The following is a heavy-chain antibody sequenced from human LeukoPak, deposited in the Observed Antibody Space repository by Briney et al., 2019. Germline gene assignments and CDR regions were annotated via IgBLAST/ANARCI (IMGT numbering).Heavy chain of an antibody. CDR2: INWNGGST. D-gene: IGHD2-2*01. CDR1: GFTFDDYG. Sequence: GGSLRLSCAASGFTFDDYGMSWVRQAPGKGLEWVSGINWNGGSTGYADSVKGRFTISRDNAKNSLYLQMNSLRAEDTALYYCARDLGDCSSTSCPVVYWGQGTLVTVSS. J-gene: IGHJ4*02. V-gene: IGHV3-20*04. CDR3: ARDLGDCSSTSCPVVY.